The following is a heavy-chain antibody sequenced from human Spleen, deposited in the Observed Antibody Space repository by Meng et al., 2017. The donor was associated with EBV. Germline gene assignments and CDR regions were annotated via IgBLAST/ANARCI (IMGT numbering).Heavy chain of an antibody. J-gene: IGHJ4*02. CDR3: ARVYGSGSRRGYYFDY. CDR1: GGSISSSNW. V-gene: IGHV4-4*02. CDR2: IYHSGST. D-gene: IGHD3-10*01. Sequence: QVQREGSGPGLVKPSGTLSLTGAVSGGSISSSNWWSWVRQPPGKGLEWIGEIYHSGSTNYNPSLKSRVTISVDKSKNQFSLKLSSVTAADTAVYYCARVYGSGSRRGYYFDYWGQETLVTVSS.